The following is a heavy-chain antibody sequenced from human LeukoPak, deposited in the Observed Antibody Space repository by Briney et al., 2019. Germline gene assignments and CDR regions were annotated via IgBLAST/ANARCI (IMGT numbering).Heavy chain of an antibody. CDR2: IYHSGTT. J-gene: IGHJ5*02. CDR3: ARLPTGYPNWFDP. Sequence: PSETLSLTCAVSGGSIISSSYNWGWLRQPPGKGLEWIGTIYHSGTTYYNPSLKSRVTISVDTSKNQFFLKLSSVTAADTAVYYCARLPTGYPNWFDPWGQGSLVTVSS. V-gene: IGHV4-39*01. CDR1: GGSIISSSYN. D-gene: IGHD3-9*01.